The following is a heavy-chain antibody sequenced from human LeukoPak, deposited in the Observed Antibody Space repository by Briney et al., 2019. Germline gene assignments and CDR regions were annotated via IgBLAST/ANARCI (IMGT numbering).Heavy chain of an antibody. Sequence: PGGSLRLSCAASGFTFDDYAMRWVRQAPGKGLEWVSGISWNSGSIGYADSVKGRFTISRDNAKNSLYLQMNSLRAEDTALYYCAKEASYGKTGGYYFDYWGQGTLVTVSS. D-gene: IGHD5-18*01. CDR1: GFTFDDYA. V-gene: IGHV3-9*01. CDR3: AKEASYGKTGGYYFDY. J-gene: IGHJ4*02. CDR2: ISWNSGSI.